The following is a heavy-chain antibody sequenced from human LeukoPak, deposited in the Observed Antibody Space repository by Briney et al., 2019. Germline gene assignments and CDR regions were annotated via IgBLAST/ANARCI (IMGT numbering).Heavy chain of an antibody. CDR1: GYSFTSYW. Sequence: KTGESLKISCKGSGYSFTSYWLAWVRQMPGKGLEWMGVIYPADSDTRYSPAFQGQVTISVDRSITTAYLQWNSLKASDTAMYYCVKRRNNVYETSPWDPDYWGQGTLVTVSS. CDR2: IYPADSDT. CDR3: VKRRNNVYETSPWDPDY. J-gene: IGHJ4*02. V-gene: IGHV5-51*01. D-gene: IGHD2-2*01.